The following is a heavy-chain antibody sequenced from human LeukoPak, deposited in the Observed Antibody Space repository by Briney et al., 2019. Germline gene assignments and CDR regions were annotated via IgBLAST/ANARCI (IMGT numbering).Heavy chain of an antibody. Sequence: PSETLSLTCAVYGGSFSGYYWSWIRQPPGKGLEWIGEINHSGSTNYNPSLKSRVTISVDTSKNQFSLKLSSVTAADTAVYYCARRGLRYFEDGMDVWGQGTTVTVSS. J-gene: IGHJ6*02. CDR3: ARRGLRYFEDGMDV. CDR1: GGSFSGYY. V-gene: IGHV4-34*01. D-gene: IGHD3-9*01. CDR2: INHSGST.